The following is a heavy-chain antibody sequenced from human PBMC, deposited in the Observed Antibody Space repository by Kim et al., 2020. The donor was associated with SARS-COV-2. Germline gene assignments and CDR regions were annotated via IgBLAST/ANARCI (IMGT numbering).Heavy chain of an antibody. D-gene: IGHD4-17*01. J-gene: IGHJ5*02. Sequence: AASVQGRFTTSRDNTKNTRYRQLNSREAEDTAVYYCAKLYGAYGSDWFDPWGQGTLVTVSS. V-gene: IGHV3-23*03. CDR3: AKLYGAYGSDWFDP.